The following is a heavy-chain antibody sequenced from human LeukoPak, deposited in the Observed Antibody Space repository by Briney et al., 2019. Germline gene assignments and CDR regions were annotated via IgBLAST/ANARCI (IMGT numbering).Heavy chain of an antibody. D-gene: IGHD6-13*01. V-gene: IGHV3-23*01. CDR1: GFTFSSYA. Sequence: GGSLRLSCAASGFTFSSYAMTWVRQDPGKGLEWVSAISGSGGSTYYADSVKGRFTIYRDNSKNTLYLQMNSLRAEDTAIYYCAKGARLAAVEIWGQGTMVTVSS. J-gene: IGHJ3*02. CDR3: AKGARLAAVEI. CDR2: ISGSGGST.